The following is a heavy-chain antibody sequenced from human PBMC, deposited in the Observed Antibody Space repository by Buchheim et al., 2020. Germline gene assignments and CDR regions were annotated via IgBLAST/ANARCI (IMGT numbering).Heavy chain of an antibody. V-gene: IGHV1-2*02. D-gene: IGHD3-22*01. J-gene: IGHJ6*02. CDR1: GYTFTGYY. CDR2: INPNSGGT. Sequence: QVQLVQAGAEVKKPGASVKVSCKASGYTFTGYYMHWVRQAPGQGLEWMGWINPNSGGTNYAQKFQGRVTMTRDTSISTADMELSRLRSDDTAVYYCARVEVSYDSSDWGHYYYYGMDVWGQGTT. CDR3: ARVEVSYDSSDWGHYYYYGMDV.